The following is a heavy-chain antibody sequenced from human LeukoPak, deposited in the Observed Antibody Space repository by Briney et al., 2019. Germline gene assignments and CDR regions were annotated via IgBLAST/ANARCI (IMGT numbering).Heavy chain of an antibody. CDR3: ARGGSYGDY. J-gene: IGHJ4*02. CDR2: VNPDGSSI. Sequence: GGSLRLSCAASGFTFSNYWMHWVRHVPEKGLVWVSRVNPDGSSITYANSVKGRSASSRDNAKNTLYLQMNRLRVEDTAVYYCARGGSYGDYWGQGVLVTVSS. CDR1: GFTFSNYW. V-gene: IGHV3-74*01. D-gene: IGHD3-16*01.